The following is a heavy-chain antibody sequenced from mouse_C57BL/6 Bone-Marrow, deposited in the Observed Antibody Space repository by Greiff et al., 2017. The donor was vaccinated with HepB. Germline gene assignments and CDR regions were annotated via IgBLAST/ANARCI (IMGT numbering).Heavy chain of an antibody. CDR2: INPNNGGT. V-gene: IGHV1-18*01. J-gene: IGHJ3*01. CDR3: ARQTAQAWFAY. Sequence: VQLQQSGPELVKPGASVKIPCKASGYTFTDYNMDWVKQSHGKSLEWIGDINPNNGGTFYNQKFKGKATLTVDKSSSTAYMELRSLTSEDTAVYYCARQTAQAWFAYWGQGTLVTVSA. D-gene: IGHD3-2*02. CDR1: GYTFTDYN.